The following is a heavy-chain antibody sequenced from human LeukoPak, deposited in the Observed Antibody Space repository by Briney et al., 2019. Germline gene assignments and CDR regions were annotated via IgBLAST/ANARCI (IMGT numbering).Heavy chain of an antibody. Sequence: PGGSLRLSCAASGFSVSSNYMKWDRQAPGKGLEWVSAIYTGGTAYDAESVKGGFTICRDNSKNPLYLQMSSLRAEDTAVYYCARYKLGSGYSSDFCYWGQGTLVTVSS. V-gene: IGHV3-66*02. CDR3: ARYKLGSGYSSDFCY. J-gene: IGHJ4*02. CDR1: GFSVSSNY. D-gene: IGHD6-19*01. CDR2: IYTGGTA.